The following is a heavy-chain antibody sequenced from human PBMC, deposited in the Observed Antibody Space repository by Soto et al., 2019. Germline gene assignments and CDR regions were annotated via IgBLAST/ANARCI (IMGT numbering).Heavy chain of an antibody. CDR3: ARDRSSIAAAGSFDY. J-gene: IGHJ4*02. CDR1: GGSISSGGYY. V-gene: IGHV4-31*03. Sequence: QVQLQESGPGLVKPSQTLSLTCTVSGGSISSGGYYWSWIRQHPGKGLEWIGYIYYSGSTYYNPSPKSRVTISVDTSKHQFSLKLSSVTAADTAVYYCARDRSSIAAAGSFDYWGQGTLVTVSS. CDR2: IYYSGST. D-gene: IGHD6-13*01.